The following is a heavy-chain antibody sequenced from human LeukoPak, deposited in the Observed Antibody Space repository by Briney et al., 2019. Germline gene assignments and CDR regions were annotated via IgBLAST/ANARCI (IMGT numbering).Heavy chain of an antibody. J-gene: IGHJ4*02. V-gene: IGHV3-30*19. CDR2: ISYDGSNK. D-gene: IGHD6-19*01. CDR1: GFTFSSYG. Sequence: PSGSLSLSCTASGFTFSSYGRHWVRQAPGQGLEGVAVISYDGSNKYYADSAKGRFTISRDNSKNTLYLQMNSLRDEDTDVYYCARVEIQAVAGTPFDYWGQGTLVTVSS. CDR3: ARVEIQAVAGTPFDY.